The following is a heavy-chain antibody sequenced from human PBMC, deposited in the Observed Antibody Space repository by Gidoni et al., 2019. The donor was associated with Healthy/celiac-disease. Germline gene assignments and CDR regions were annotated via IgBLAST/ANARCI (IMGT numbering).Heavy chain of an antibody. Sequence: QVHLVQSGAEVQKPGATVKVSCKASGYTFTSYYMHWVRQAPGQGLEGMGIINPSGGSTSYAQKFQGRVTMTRETSTSTVYMELSSLRSEDTAVYYCARALTGYPFDYWGQGTLVTVSS. V-gene: IGHV1-46*03. J-gene: IGHJ4*02. D-gene: IGHD3-9*01. CDR2: INPSGGST. CDR3: ARALTGYPFDY. CDR1: GYTFTSYY.